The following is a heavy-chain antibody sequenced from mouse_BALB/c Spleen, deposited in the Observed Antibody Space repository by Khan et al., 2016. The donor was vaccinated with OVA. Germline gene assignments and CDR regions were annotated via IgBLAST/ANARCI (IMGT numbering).Heavy chain of an antibody. CDR1: GFNFKDTY. CDR3: ARDGYYLYYYAMDY. CDR2: IDPANGNT. D-gene: IGHD2-3*01. V-gene: IGHV14-3*02. J-gene: IGHJ4*01. Sequence: VQLQQSGAELVKPGASVKLSCTGSGFNFKDTYMHWVRQRPEQGLEWIGKIDPANGNTEYDPKFQGKATITADPSSNTAYLHLSSLTSEDTAVYYCARDGYYLYYYAMDYWGQGTSVTVSS.